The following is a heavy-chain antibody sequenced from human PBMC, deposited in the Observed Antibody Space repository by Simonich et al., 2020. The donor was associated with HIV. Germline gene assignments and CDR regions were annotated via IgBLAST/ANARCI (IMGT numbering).Heavy chain of an antibody. Sequence: QVQLQQWGAGLLKPSETLSLTCAVYGGYFSGYSWIWIRQPPGKGLAWIGEINHSGNTKSNPSLTGRVTISVDTSKNQFSLKLSSVTAADTAVYYCARESPVRDGYDYYYFYYYMDVWGKGTAVTVSS. D-gene: IGHD5-12*01. V-gene: IGHV4-34*01. CDR2: INHSGNT. CDR1: GGYFSGYS. CDR3: ARESPVRDGYDYYYFYYYMDV. J-gene: IGHJ6*03.